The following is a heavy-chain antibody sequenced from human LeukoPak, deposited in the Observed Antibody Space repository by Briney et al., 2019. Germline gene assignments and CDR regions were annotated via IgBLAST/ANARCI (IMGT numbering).Heavy chain of an antibody. CDR3: AKDHRGSNCSGGSCYSGWFDP. Sequence: TGGSLRLSCAASGFTVSSNYMSWVRQAPGKGLEWVSVIYSGGSTYYADSVKGRFTISRDNSKNTLYLQMNSLRAEDTAVYYCAKDHRGSNCSGGSCYSGWFDPWGQGTLVTVSS. V-gene: IGHV3-53*01. CDR1: GFTVSSNY. J-gene: IGHJ5*02. D-gene: IGHD2-15*01. CDR2: IYSGGST.